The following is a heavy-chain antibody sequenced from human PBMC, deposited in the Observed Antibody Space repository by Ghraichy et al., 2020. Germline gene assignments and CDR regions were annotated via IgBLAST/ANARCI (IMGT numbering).Heavy chain of an antibody. D-gene: IGHD5-12*01. CDR2: MNHDGSEK. CDR1: GFIFSDYW. Sequence: GGSLRLSCTASGFIFSDYWMMWVRQAPGKGLEWVANMNHDGSEKYYVNPVKGRFTISRDNAKNSLYLQMDSLRVEDTAVYYCARDRPIVADGRRGDRWGQGTLVTVPS. CDR3: ARDRPIVADGRRGDR. V-gene: IGHV3-7*01. J-gene: IGHJ4*02.